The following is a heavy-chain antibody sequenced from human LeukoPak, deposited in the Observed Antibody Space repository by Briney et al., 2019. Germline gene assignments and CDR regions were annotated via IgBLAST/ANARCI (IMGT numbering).Heavy chain of an antibody. D-gene: IGHD3-3*01. J-gene: IGHJ6*03. V-gene: IGHV3-21*01. Sequence: GGSLRLSCAASGFTFSSYSMNWVRQAPGKGLEWVSSISSSSSYIYYADSVKGRFTISRDNAKNSLYLQMNSLRAEDTAVYYCARDGIWSGYAAYYYYYYMDVWGKGTTVTVSS. CDR1: GFTFSSYS. CDR3: ARDGIWSGYAAYYYYYYMDV. CDR2: ISSSSSYI.